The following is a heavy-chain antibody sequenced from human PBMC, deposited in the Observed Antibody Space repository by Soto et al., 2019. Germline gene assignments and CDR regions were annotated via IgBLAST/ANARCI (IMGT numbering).Heavy chain of an antibody. CDR3: AREGKIAVAQRYYYYGMDV. V-gene: IGHV3-30-3*01. CDR1: GFTFSSYA. CDR2: ISYDGSNK. J-gene: IGHJ6*02. D-gene: IGHD6-19*01. Sequence: PGGSLRLSCAASGFTFSSYAMHWVRQAPGKGLEWVAVISYDGSNKYYADSVKGRFTISRDNSKNTLYLQMNSLRAEDTAVYYCAREGKIAVAQRYYYYGMDVWGQGTTVTVSS.